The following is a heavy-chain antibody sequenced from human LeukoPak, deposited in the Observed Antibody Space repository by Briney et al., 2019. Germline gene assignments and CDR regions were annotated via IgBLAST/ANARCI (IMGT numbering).Heavy chain of an antibody. D-gene: IGHD3-16*01. Sequence: GGSLRLSCAASGFTLSSYSMSWVRQAPGKGLEWVSFISSSSSYIYYADSVKGRFTISRDNAKNSLYLQMNSLRAEDTAVYYCARGIMTPYYMDVWGKGTTVTVSS. CDR2: ISSSSSYI. CDR3: ARGIMTPYYMDV. CDR1: GFTLSSYS. V-gene: IGHV3-21*01. J-gene: IGHJ6*03.